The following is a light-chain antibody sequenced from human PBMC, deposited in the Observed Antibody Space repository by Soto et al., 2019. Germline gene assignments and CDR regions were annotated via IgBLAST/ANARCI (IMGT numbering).Light chain of an antibody. CDR1: QSISSY. CDR2: SAS. J-gene: IGKJ1*01. CDR3: QQSYSTPT. V-gene: IGKV1-39*01. Sequence: DLQMTQSPSSLSASLGDGVTSTSRSSQSISSYLNWYKQKPGKAPKRLIYSASSLQSGVPSRLSGSGSGTDFTLTISSMKPEDFATDYCQQSYSTPTFGQGTKVDIK.